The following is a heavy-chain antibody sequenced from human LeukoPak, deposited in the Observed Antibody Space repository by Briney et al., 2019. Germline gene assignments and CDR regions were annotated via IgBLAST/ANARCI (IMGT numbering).Heavy chain of an antibody. CDR2: IKKDASKK. CDR1: GFSLSNYW. CDR3: ARETGDSYWHFDL. V-gene: IGHV3-7*01. Sequence: PGGSLRLSCAASGFSLSNYWMSWVRQAPGKGLEWVANIKKDASKKYSMDSVKGRFTISRDNARNSLYLQLNSLRAEDTTVYYCARETGDSYWHFDLWGRGTLVIVSS. J-gene: IGHJ2*01. D-gene: IGHD7-27*01.